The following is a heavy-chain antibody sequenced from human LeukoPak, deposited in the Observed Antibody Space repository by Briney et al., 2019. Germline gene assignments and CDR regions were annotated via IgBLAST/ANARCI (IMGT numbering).Heavy chain of an antibody. D-gene: IGHD2/OR15-2a*01. J-gene: IGHJ5*02. Sequence: EPSETLSLTCSVSGGSISSYYWSWIRQPPGKGLEWIGYISDSGSINDNPSLKSRVTISVDESKNQFSLKLSSVTAADTAVYYCARLSWPGRGSRFDPWGQGTLVTVSS. CDR1: GGSISSYY. CDR3: ARLSWPGRGSRFDP. V-gene: IGHV4-59*01. CDR2: ISDSGSI.